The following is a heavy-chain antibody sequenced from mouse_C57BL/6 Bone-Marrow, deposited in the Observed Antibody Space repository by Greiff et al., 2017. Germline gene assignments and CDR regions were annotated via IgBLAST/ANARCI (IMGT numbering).Heavy chain of an antibody. J-gene: IGHJ4*01. D-gene: IGHD2-3*01. CDR1: GYTFTSYW. V-gene: IGHV1-50*01. CDR3: ARYRWLLRDAMDY. CDR2: IDPSDSYT. Sequence: QVQLKESGAELVKPGASVKLSCKASGYTFTSYWMQWVKQRPGQGLEWIGEIDPSDSYTNYNQKFKGKATLTVDTSSSTAYMQLSSLTSEDSAVYYCARYRWLLRDAMDYWGQGTSVTVSS.